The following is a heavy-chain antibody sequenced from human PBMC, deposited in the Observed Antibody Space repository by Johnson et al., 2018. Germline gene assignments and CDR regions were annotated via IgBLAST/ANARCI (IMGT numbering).Heavy chain of an antibody. CDR2: ISWDGGST. Sequence: VQLVQSGGVVVQPGGSLGLSCAASGFTFNDYTMHWVRQAPGKGLEWVSLISWDGGSTYYADSVKGRFTISRDKSKNSLYMQMNSLRTEGTALYYCAKDQAGSGYYYYYGMDVWGQGTTVTVSS. J-gene: IGHJ6*02. CDR1: GFTFNDYT. D-gene: IGHD3-10*01. V-gene: IGHV3-43*01. CDR3: AKDQAGSGYYYYYGMDV.